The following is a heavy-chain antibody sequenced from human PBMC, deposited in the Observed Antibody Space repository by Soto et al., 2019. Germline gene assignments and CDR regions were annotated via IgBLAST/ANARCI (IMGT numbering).Heavy chain of an antibody. CDR3: ARGAVTTWLDP. CDR2: IYYSGST. J-gene: IGHJ5*02. CDR1: GGYINSYY. Sequence: SENLSLTXTVSGGYINSYYWNWIRQAPGKGLEWIGDIYYSGSTKYNPSLKSRVTISVDTSKKQFSLKLSSVTTADTAVYYCARGAVTTWLDPWGQGTLVTVSS. V-gene: IGHV4-59*01. D-gene: IGHD4-17*01.